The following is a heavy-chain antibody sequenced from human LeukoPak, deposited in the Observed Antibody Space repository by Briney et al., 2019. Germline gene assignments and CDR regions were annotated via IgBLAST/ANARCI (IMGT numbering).Heavy chain of an antibody. CDR3: AKDGTTGDYYYGMDV. V-gene: IGHV3-23*01. Sequence: GGSLRLSCAASGFTFSSYAMSWVRQAPGKGLEWVSAISGSGGSTYYADSVKGRFAISRDNSKNTLYLQMNSLRAEDTAVYYCAKDGTTGDYYYGMDVWGQGTTVTVSS. J-gene: IGHJ6*02. CDR2: ISGSGGST. D-gene: IGHD1-7*01. CDR1: GFTFSSYA.